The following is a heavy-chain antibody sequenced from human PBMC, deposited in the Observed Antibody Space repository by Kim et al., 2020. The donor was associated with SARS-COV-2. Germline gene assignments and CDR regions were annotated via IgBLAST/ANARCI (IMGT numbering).Heavy chain of an antibody. V-gene: IGHV1-18*01. D-gene: IGHD4-17*01. J-gene: IGHJ4*02. Sequence: NYAQKLQGRVTMTTDTSTSTAYMELRSLRSDDTAVYYCARIAGNTVLLDYWGQGTLVTVSS. CDR3: ARIAGNTVLLDY.